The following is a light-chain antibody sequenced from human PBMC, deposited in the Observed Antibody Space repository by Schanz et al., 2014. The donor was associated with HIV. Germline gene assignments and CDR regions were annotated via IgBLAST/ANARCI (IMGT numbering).Light chain of an antibody. Sequence: QSALTQPASVSGSLGQAITISCTGTNSDVGNYNYVSWYQQHPGKAPKLIIYDVTNRPSGVSSRFSGSKSGNTASLTISGLQAGDETDFYCSSYTSSSTLCVVFGGGIKLTVL. J-gene: IGLJ2*01. V-gene: IGLV2-14*03. CDR2: DVT. CDR1: NSDVGNYNY. CDR3: SSYTSSSTLCVV.